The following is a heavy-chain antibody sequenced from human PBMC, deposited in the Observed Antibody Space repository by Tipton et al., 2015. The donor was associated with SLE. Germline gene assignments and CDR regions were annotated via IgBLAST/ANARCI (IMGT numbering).Heavy chain of an antibody. CDR3: ARGRWELLFDY. Sequence: TLSLTCTVSGGSISSTSYYWSWIRQPAGKGLEWIGRIYTSGSTNYNPSLKSRVTISVDTSKNQFSLKLSSVTAADTAVYYCARGRWELLFDYWGQGTLVTVSS. CDR2: IYTSGST. D-gene: IGHD1-26*01. V-gene: IGHV4-61*02. J-gene: IGHJ4*02. CDR1: GGSISSTSYY.